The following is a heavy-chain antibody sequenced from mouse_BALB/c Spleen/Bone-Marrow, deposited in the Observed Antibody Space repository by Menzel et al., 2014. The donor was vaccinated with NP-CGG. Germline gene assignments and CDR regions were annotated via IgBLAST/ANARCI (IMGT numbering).Heavy chain of an antibody. V-gene: IGHV2-2*02. CDR3: ARNYYGSSYYAMDY. D-gene: IGHD1-1*01. J-gene: IGHJ4*01. Sequence: VQLQQSGPGLVQPSQSLSITCTVSGFSLTSYGVHWVRQSPGKGLEWLGVIWSGGSTDYNAAFISRLSISKDNSKSQVFFRMNSLQANDTAIYYCARNYYGSSYYAMDYWGQGTSVTVSS. CDR1: GFSLTSYG. CDR2: IWSGGST.